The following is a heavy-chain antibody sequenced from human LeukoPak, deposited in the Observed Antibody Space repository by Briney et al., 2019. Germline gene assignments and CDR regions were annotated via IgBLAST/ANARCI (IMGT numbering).Heavy chain of an antibody. CDR3: ARDLGITMIVVDLALDY. J-gene: IGHJ4*02. V-gene: IGHV1-2*02. CDR2: INPNSGGT. CDR1: GYTFTGYY. D-gene: IGHD3-22*01. Sequence: ASVKVSCKASGYTFTGYYMHWVRQAPGQGLEWMGWINPNSGGTNYAQKLQGRVTMTTDTSTSTAYMELRSLRSDDTAVYYCARDLGITMIVVDLALDYWGQGTLVTVSS.